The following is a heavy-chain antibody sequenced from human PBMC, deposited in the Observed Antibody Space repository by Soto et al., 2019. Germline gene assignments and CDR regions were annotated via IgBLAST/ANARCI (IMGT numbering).Heavy chain of an antibody. D-gene: IGHD1-20*01. V-gene: IGHV4-39*01. CDR1: GGSISSTTYY. CDR2: IYYSGST. CDR3: ATHTWDLYT. Sequence: PSETLSLTCTVSGGSISSTTYYWGWIRQPPGKGLEWIASIYYSGSTYYNPSPKGRVNISVDMSKNQFSLKLSSVTAADTAVYYCATHTWDLYTWGQGTLVTVSS. J-gene: IGHJ1*01.